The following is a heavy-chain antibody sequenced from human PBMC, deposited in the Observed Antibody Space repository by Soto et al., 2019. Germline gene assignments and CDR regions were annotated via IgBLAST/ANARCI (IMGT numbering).Heavy chain of an antibody. V-gene: IGHV3-30*18. D-gene: IGHD1-26*01. Sequence: VQMVESGGGVVQPGRSLRLTCAVSGFTFSDYGMHWVRQAPRKGLEWVAVVSYDGNNIYYGDSVKGRFTIFRDNSKNTLFLQMNGLRAEDTAVYYCAKDIEEVVYYYGMDVWGQGTTVTVSS. J-gene: IGHJ6*02. CDR2: VSYDGNNI. CDR3: AKDIEEVVYYYGMDV. CDR1: GFTFSDYG.